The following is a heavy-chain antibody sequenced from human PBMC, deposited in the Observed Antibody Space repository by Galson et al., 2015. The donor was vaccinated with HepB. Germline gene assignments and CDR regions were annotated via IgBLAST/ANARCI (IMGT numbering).Heavy chain of an antibody. D-gene: IGHD6-13*01. Sequence: SVKVSCKASGYTFTSYGISWVRQAPGQGLEWMGWISAYNGDRNYAQKLQGRVTMTTDTSTIAVYMELRSLRSDDTAVYYCARREGSNWMGAYVYWGQGTLVTVSS. CDR1: GYTFTSYG. J-gene: IGHJ4*02. CDR3: ARREGSNWMGAYVY. V-gene: IGHV1-18*04. CDR2: ISAYNGDR.